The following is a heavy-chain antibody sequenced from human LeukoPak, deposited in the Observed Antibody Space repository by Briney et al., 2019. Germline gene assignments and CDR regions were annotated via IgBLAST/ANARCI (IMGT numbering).Heavy chain of an antibody. V-gene: IGHV4-39*01. CDR2: IFYSVIT. CDR3: ARQGPVPFFDY. D-gene: IGHD2-2*01. J-gene: IGHJ4*02. CDR1: GGSISTDTNY. Sequence: SETLSLTCTVSGGSISTDTNYWAWIRQPPGKGLEWIGSIFYSVITYYNRSLKSPVTISVDTSQNQFSLKLSSVTAADTAVYYCARQGPVPFFDYWGQGSLLTVSS.